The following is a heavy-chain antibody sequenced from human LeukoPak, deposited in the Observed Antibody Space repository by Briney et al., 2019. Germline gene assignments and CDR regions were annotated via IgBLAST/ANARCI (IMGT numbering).Heavy chain of an antibody. Sequence: PSETLSLTCTVSGGSISSGSYYWSWIRQPAGTGLEWIGRIYTSGSTNYNPSLKSRVTISVDTSKNQFSLKLSSVTAADTAVYYCARDRAARPFWWFDPWGQGTLVTVSS. CDR1: GGSISSGSYY. D-gene: IGHD6-6*01. CDR2: IYTSGST. J-gene: IGHJ5*02. V-gene: IGHV4-61*02. CDR3: ARDRAARPFWWFDP.